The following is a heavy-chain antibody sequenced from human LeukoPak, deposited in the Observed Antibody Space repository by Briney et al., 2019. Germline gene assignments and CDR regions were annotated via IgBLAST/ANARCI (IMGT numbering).Heavy chain of an antibody. Sequence: GGSLRLSCAASGFTFSTYWMHWVRQAPGKGLVWVSRIKSDGSSTSYADSVKGRFTISRDNAKNTLNLQMNSLRAEDTAVYYCARSDYYDNWGQGTLVTVSS. CDR1: GFTFSTYW. CDR2: IKSDGSST. J-gene: IGHJ4*02. V-gene: IGHV3-74*01. CDR3: ARSDYYDN.